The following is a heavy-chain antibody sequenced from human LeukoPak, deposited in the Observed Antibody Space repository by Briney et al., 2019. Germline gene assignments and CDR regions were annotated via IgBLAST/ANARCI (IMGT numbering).Heavy chain of an antibody. V-gene: IGHV1-18*01. J-gene: IGHJ4*02. CDR1: GYTFTSYG. D-gene: IGHD1-26*01. Sequence: GASVKVSCKASGYTFTSYGISWVRQAPGHGLEWMGWISAYNGNTNYAQKPQGRVTMTTDTSTSTAYMELRSLRSDDTAVYYCARDPSIVGAPLTRDYWGQGTLVTVSS. CDR3: ARDPSIVGAPLTRDY. CDR2: ISAYNGNT.